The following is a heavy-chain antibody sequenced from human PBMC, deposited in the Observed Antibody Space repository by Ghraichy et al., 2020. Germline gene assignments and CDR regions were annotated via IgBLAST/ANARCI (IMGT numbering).Heavy chain of an antibody. CDR3: VRESLTSTWRSGNFDY. Sequence: GGSLRLSCVGSGFPFSSYDIHWVRQAPGRGLEWVALFPYDGLIKYYAEAVRGRFTVSRDNSKNTLFLQMSSLRAEDTALYYCVRESLTSTWRSGNFDYWGKGTLVTVSS. V-gene: IGHV3-30*02. D-gene: IGHD5/OR15-5a*01. J-gene: IGHJ4*02. CDR1: GFPFSSYD. CDR2: FPYDGLIK.